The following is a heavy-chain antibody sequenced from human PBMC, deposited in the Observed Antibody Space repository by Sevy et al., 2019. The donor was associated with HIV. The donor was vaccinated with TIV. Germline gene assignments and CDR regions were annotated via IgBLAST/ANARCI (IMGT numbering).Heavy chain of an antibody. CDR2: INEGGSAT. CDR1: KFIFSDYW. CDR3: ARDLRGPRDY. Sequence: GGSLRLSCAASKFIFSDYWMHWVHQAPGKGLVWVSNINEGGSATNYADSVKGRFTISRDNAKNTLYLQMNNLRADDTALYYCARDLRGPRDYWGQGTLVTVSS. J-gene: IGHJ4*02. V-gene: IGHV3-74*01.